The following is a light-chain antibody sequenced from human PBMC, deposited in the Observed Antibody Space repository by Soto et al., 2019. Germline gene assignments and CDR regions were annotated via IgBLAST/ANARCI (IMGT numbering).Light chain of an antibody. CDR1: QSISPW. CDR2: KAS. Sequence: DIQMTQSPSTLSASVGDRVTITCRASQSISPWLAWYQQKSGKAPKILIYKASSLESGVPSRFSGSESGTEFTLTISSLQPDDFATYYCQQYKSYSRTFGQGTKLEIK. CDR3: QQYKSYSRT. V-gene: IGKV1-5*03. J-gene: IGKJ2*01.